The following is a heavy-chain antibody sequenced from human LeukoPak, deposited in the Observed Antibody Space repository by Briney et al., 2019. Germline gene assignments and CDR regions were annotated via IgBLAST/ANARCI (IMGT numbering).Heavy chain of an antibody. V-gene: IGHV3-30-3*01. CDR1: GFTFSSYA. Sequence: GGSLRLSCAASGFTFSSYAMHWVRQAPGKGLEWVAVISYDGSSKYYADSVKGRFTISRDNSKNTLYLQMNSLRAEDTAVYYCAKAPSNEDGDCEDYYYYYGMDVWGQGTTVTVSS. J-gene: IGHJ6*02. CDR3: AKAPSNEDGDCEDYYYYYGMDV. CDR2: ISYDGSSK. D-gene: IGHD2-21*02.